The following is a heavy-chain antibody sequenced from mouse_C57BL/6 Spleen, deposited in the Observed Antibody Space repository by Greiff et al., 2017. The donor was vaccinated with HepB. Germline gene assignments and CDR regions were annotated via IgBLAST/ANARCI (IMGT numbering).Heavy chain of an antibody. J-gene: IGHJ2*01. D-gene: IGHD2-3*01. CDR2: ISSGSSTI. CDR1: GFTFSDYG. Sequence: EVKLVESGGGLVKPGGSLKLSCAASGFTFSDYGMHWVRQAPEKGLEWVAYISSGSSTIYYADTVKGRFTISIDNAKNTLFLHMTSLRSEDTAMYYCAREGYDGAVSFDYWGQGTTLTVSS. V-gene: IGHV5-17*01. CDR3: AREGYDGAVSFDY.